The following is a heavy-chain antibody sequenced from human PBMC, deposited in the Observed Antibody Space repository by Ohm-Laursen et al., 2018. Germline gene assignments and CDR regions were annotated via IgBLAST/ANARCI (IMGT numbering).Heavy chain of an antibody. CDR2: LSGSGHDT. V-gene: IGHV3-23*01. J-gene: IGHJ4*02. Sequence: SLRLSCAAPGFTFSSYAMSWVRQAPEKGLEWVSGLSGSGHDTYYTDSVKGRFTISRDNSKNTLYLQMNDLRAEDTAVYYCAKTQYFSRGSCDFDYWGQGTLVTVSS. CDR3: AKTQYFSRGSCDFDY. D-gene: IGHD2-15*01. CDR1: GFTFSSYA.